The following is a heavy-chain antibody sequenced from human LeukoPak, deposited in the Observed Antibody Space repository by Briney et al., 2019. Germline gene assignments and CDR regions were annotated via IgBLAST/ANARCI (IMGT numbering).Heavy chain of an antibody. J-gene: IGHJ5*02. D-gene: IGHD5-12*01. CDR1: GFTFSSYS. Sequence: GGSLRLSCAASGFTFSSYSMNWVRQAPGKGLEWVSSISSSSSYIYYADSVKGRFTNSRDNAKNSLYLQMNSLRAEDTAVYYCARERGYSGYDSSNFPINWFDPWGQGTLVTVSS. CDR3: ARERGYSGYDSSNFPINWFDP. V-gene: IGHV3-21*01. CDR2: ISSSSSYI.